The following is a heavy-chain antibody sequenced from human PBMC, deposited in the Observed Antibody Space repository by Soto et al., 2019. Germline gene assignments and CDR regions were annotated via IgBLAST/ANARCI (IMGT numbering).Heavy chain of an antibody. V-gene: IGHV1-8*01. Sequence: GASVKVSCKASGYTFTSYDINWVRQATGQGLEWMGWMNPNSGNTGYAQKFQGRVTMTRNTSISTAYMELRSLRSDDTAVYYCARDSSSGVKLIAVAKPDYWGQGTLVTVSS. CDR1: GYTFTSYD. J-gene: IGHJ4*02. D-gene: IGHD6-19*01. CDR2: MNPNSGNT. CDR3: ARDSSSGVKLIAVAKPDY.